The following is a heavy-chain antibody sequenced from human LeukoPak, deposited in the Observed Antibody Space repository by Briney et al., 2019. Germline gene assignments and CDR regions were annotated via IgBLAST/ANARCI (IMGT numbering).Heavy chain of an antibody. Sequence: PSETLSLTCSVSGVSIGSDDSYYWGWIRQPPGKGLEWIAGITSSGTAHYNPSLESRVTISLDTSSNQFSLRLTFVTAADTAPYYCARAPNYRRYPFHSWGQGTKVTVSS. J-gene: IGHJ5*02. CDR2: ITSSGTA. V-gene: IGHV4-39*01. CDR3: ARAPNYRRYPFHS. CDR1: GVSIGSDDSYY. D-gene: IGHD3-16*02.